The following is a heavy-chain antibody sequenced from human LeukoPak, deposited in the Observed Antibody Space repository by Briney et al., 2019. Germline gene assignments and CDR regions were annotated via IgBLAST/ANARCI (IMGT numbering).Heavy chain of an antibody. Sequence: PSETLSLTCTVSGGSISSYYWSWIRQPPGKGLEWIGYIYYSGSTNYNPSLKSRVTISVDTSKNQFSLKLSSVTAADTAVYYCARERREQLLPPYTRSVTYFDFWGQGSLVTVSS. J-gene: IGHJ4*02. V-gene: IGHV4-59*12. D-gene: IGHD2-2*01. CDR2: IYYSGST. CDR3: ARERREQLLPPYTRSVTYFDF. CDR1: GGSISSYY.